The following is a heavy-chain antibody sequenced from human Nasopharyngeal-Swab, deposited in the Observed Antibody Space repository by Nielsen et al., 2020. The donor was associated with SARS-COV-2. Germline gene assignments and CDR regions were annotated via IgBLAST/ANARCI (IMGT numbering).Heavy chain of an antibody. CDR3: ARQDRIDYYLDV. V-gene: IGHV3-21*01. CDR2: ISPSSGYI. Sequence: ESPKISCAGSGFTFGSFGMTWVRQAPGKGLEWVSYISPSSGYIYYAESLKGRITISRDNGKNSVYLLMNSLRADDTAVYFCARQDRIDYYLDVWGKGTTVTVSS. CDR1: GFTFGSFG. J-gene: IGHJ6*03.